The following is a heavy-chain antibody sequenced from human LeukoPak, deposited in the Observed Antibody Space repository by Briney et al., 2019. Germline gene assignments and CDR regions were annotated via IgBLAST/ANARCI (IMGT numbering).Heavy chain of an antibody. V-gene: IGHV3-23*01. CDR3: AKASWVSNGDAVL. D-gene: IGHD1-1*01. CDR1: GFTFSSYA. J-gene: IGHJ4*02. CDR2: LRGDGST. Sequence: PGGSLRLSCAASGFTFSSYAMSWVCQAPARGLEWVSSLRGDGSTFYADSVKGRFTLSRDESRNTVYFQLNSLRVEDTAVYYCAKASWVSNGDAVLWGQGTLVTVFS.